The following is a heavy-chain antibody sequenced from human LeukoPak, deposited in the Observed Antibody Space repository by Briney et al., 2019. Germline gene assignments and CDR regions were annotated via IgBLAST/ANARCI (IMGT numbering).Heavy chain of an antibody. CDR3: AATVTRKHY. V-gene: IGHV4-61*02. J-gene: IGHJ4*02. CDR1: GGSISSGSYY. Sequence: PSETLSLTCTVSGGSISSGSYYWSWIRQPAGKGLEWIGRIYTSGSTNYNPSLKSRVTISVDTSKNQFSLKLSSVTAADTAVYYCAATVTRKHYWGQGTLVTVSS. D-gene: IGHD4-17*01. CDR2: IYTSGST.